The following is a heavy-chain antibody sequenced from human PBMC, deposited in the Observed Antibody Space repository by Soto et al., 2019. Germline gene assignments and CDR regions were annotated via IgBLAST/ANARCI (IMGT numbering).Heavy chain of an antibody. D-gene: IGHD2-8*01. V-gene: IGHV3-23*01. CDR1: GFTFSSYA. CDR2: ISGSGGST. J-gene: IGHJ6*02. Sequence: EVQLLESGGGLVQPGGTLRLSCAASGFTFSSYAMSWVRQAPEKGLEWVYAISGSGGSTYYADSVKGRFTISRVNSKNTRYLQMNSLRAEDTAVYYCAKDGVWEQRLTGYYYCMDVWGHGNTVTFSS. CDR3: AKDGVWEQRLTGYYYCMDV.